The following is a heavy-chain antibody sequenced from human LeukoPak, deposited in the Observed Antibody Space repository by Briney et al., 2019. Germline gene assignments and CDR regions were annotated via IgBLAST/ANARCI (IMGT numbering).Heavy chain of an antibody. D-gene: IGHD2-21*02. Sequence: ASVKVSCKASGYTFTSYGISWVRQAPGQGLEWMGWISAYNGNTNYAQKLQGRVTMTTDTSTSTAYMELRSLRSDDTAVYYCAKEATRAATCGGDCTFDYWGQGTLVTVSS. CDR3: AKEATRAATCGGDCTFDY. V-gene: IGHV1-18*01. CDR1: GYTFTSYG. J-gene: IGHJ4*02. CDR2: ISAYNGNT.